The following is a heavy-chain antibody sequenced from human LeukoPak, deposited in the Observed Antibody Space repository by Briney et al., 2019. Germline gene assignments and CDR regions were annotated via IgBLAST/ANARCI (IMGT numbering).Heavy chain of an antibody. D-gene: IGHD2-2*01. CDR1: GGSFSDYY. CDR3: VRHHKYCSSTSCYKVGDPTDAFAI. CDR2: INHSGST. Sequence: SETLSLTCAVYGGSFSDYYWSWIRQPPGKGLEWIGEINHSGSTNYNPSLKSRVTMSVDTSKNQFSLKLSSVTAADTAVYYCVRHHKYCSSTSCYKVGDPTDAFAIWGLGTMVIVSS. V-gene: IGHV4-34*01. J-gene: IGHJ3*02.